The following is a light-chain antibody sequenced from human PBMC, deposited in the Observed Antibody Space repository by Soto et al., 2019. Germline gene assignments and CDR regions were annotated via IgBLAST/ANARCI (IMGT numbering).Light chain of an antibody. V-gene: IGLV1-40*01. CDR1: SSNIGACYD. J-gene: IGLJ2*01. CDR3: RSFDSSLSVV. Sequence: QSVLTQPPSVSGAPGQRVTISCTGSSSNIGACYDVPWYQQLPGRAPKLLIYGNTNRPSGVPDRFSGSKSGTSASLAITGLQAEDEADYYCRSFDSSLSVVFGGGTKVTVL. CDR2: GNT.